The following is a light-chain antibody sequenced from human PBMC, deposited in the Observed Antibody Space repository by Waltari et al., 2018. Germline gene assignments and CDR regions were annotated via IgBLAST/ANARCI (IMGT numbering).Light chain of an antibody. V-gene: IGKV1-8*01. CDR1: QGISSY. J-gene: IGKJ2*02. CDR2: AAS. Sequence: AIRITQSPSSLSASTGDRVTIPCRASQGISSYLAWYQQKPGKAPKLLIYAASTLQSGVPSRFSGSGSGTDFTLTISCLQSEDFATYYCQQYYSYPRGTFGQGTKLEIK. CDR3: QQYYSYPRGT.